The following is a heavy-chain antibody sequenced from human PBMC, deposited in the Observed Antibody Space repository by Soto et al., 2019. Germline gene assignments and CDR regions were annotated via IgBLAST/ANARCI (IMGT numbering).Heavy chain of an antibody. V-gene: IGHV1-18*01. J-gene: IGHJ5*02. Sequence: ASVKVSCKASGYTFTSYGISWVRQAPGQGLEWMGWISAYNGNTNYAQKLQGRVTMTTDTSTRTAYMELRSLRSDDTAVYYCARVGEVLRYFDWLLPPRGFDPWGQGTLVTVSS. D-gene: IGHD3-9*01. CDR1: GYTFTSYG. CDR3: ARVGEVLRYFDWLLPPRGFDP. CDR2: ISAYNGNT.